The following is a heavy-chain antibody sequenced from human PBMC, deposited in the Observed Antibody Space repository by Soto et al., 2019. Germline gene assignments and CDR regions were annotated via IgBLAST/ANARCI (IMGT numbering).Heavy chain of an antibody. CDR1: GFTFSTYA. D-gene: IGHD6-6*01. CDR3: AKNWDTTSSSSSH. J-gene: IGHJ4*02. V-gene: IGHV3-23*01. CDR2: ISGTGGST. Sequence: EVQLLESGGGLVQPGGSLRLSCAASGFTFSTYAMSWVRQAPGKGLEWVSAISGTGGSTYYADSLKGRSTISRDNSKNTLYLQMNSLRAEDTAVYYCAKNWDTTSSSSSHWGQGTLATVSS.